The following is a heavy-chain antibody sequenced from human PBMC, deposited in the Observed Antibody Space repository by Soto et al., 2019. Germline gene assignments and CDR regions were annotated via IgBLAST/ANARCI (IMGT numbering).Heavy chain of an antibody. J-gene: IGHJ3*01. CDR3: AHVVITFGGVVADDAFDV. CDR1: GFSLTTRGVG. Sequence: SGPTLGNPTETLTLTCTFSGFSLTTRGVGVGWIRQPPGKALEWLAVIYWDDDKRYSPSLKTRLILTKDTSKNQVVLTMTNMDSVDTATYFCAHVVITFGGVVADDAFDVWGQGTMVTVS. V-gene: IGHV2-5*02. CDR2: IYWDDDK. D-gene: IGHD3-16*02.